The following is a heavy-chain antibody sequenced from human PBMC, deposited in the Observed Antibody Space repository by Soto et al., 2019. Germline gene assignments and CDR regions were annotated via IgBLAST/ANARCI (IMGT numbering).Heavy chain of an antibody. CDR2: IIPIFGTI. CDR1: GGTFDSNA. V-gene: IGHV1-69*13. Sequence: SVKVSCKASGGTFDSNAISWVRLAPGQGLEWMGGIIPIFGTINNAQKFQDRVTITADESANIVYMELSSLRSEDTAIYYCAREGLTFGPGAVGDALDISGQGTLVTVSS. J-gene: IGHJ3*02. CDR3: AREGLTFGPGAVGDALDI. D-gene: IGHD2-2*01.